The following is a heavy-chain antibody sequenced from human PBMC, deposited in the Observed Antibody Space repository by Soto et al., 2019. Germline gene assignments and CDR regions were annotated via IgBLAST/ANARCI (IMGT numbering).Heavy chain of an antibody. CDR3: AKGSYSSGWYTRYYFDY. D-gene: IGHD6-19*01. CDR1: GFTFDDYA. V-gene: IGHV3-9*01. Sequence: PGGSLRLSCAASGFTFDDYAMHWVRQAPGKGLEWVSGISWNSGSIGYADSVKGRFTISRDNAKNSLYLQMNSLRAEDTALYYCAKGSYSSGWYTRYYFDYWGQGTLVTVSS. J-gene: IGHJ4*02. CDR2: ISWNSGSI.